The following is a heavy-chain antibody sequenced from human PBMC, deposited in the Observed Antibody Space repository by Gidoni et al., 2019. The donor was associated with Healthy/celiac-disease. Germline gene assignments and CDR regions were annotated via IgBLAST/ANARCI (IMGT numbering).Heavy chain of an antibody. Sequence: QVQLVQSGAEVKKPGASVKVSCKASGYTFTSYAMHWVRQAPGQRLEWMGWINAGNGNTKYSQKFQGRVTITRDTSASTAYMELSSLRSEDTAVYYCARDGGSGWPNGAGQAFDIWGQGTMVTVSS. D-gene: IGHD6-19*01. CDR1: GYTFTSYA. CDR2: INAGNGNT. CDR3: ARDGGSGWPNGAGQAFDI. V-gene: IGHV1-3*01. J-gene: IGHJ3*02.